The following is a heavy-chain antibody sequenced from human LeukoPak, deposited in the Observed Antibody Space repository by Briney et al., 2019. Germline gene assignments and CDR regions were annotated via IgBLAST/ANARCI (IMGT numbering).Heavy chain of an antibody. D-gene: IGHD3-22*01. Sequence: GASVNVSCTASGGTFSIYAISWVRQAPGQGLEWMGWISAYNGNTNYAQKLQGRVTMTTDTSTSTAYMELRSLRSDDTAVYYCARDATSLNYYDSSGYCYWGQGTLVTVSS. J-gene: IGHJ4*02. CDR3: ARDATSLNYYDSSGYCY. CDR2: ISAYNGNT. CDR1: GGTFSIYA. V-gene: IGHV1-18*01.